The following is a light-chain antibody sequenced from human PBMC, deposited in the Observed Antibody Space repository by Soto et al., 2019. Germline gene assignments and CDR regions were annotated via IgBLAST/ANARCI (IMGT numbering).Light chain of an antibody. CDR2: DVS. V-gene: IGLV2-14*01. J-gene: IGLJ1*01. Sequence: QSVLTQPASVSGSPGQSITISCTGTSSDVDNYNYVSWYQQHPGKAPKFMIYDVSNRPSGVSNLFSGSKSGNTASLTISGLQAEDEADYYCSSYTTSNTRQIVFGTGTKVTVL. CDR1: SSDVDNYNY. CDR3: SSYTTSNTRQIV.